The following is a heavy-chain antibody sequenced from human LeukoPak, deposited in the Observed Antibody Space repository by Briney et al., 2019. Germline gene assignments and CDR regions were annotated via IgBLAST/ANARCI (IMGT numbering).Heavy chain of an antibody. J-gene: IGHJ4*02. V-gene: IGHV3-21*01. CDR2: ISSSSSYI. CDR1: GFTFSSYS. CDR3: ARGRYSYGYYFDY. D-gene: IGHD5-18*01. Sequence: GGSLRLSCAASGFTFSSYSMNWVRQAPGKGLEWVSSISSSSSYIYYADSVKGRFTISRDNAKNSLYLQTNSLRAEDTAVYYCARGRYSYGYYFDYWGQGTLVTVSS.